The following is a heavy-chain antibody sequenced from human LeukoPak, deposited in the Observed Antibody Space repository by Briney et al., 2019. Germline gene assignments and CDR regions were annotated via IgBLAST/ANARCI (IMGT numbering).Heavy chain of an antibody. CDR2: IPNDGSYK. CDR1: GFTFSSYG. J-gene: IGHJ3*02. V-gene: IGHV3-33*01. CDR3: ARDDDKPDNGFDI. Sequence: PGMSLRLSCAASGFTFSSYGMHWVRQAPGRGLEWVAVIPNDGSYKYYADSVKGRLTISRDNAKNTLYLQMNSLRVEDTAVYYCARDDDKPDNGFDIWGQGTLVTVSS. D-gene: IGHD1-1*01.